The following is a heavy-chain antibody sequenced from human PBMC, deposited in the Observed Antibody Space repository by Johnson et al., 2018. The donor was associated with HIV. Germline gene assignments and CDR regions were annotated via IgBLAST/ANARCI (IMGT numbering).Heavy chain of an antibody. CDR1: GFTFSSYA. CDR3: ARDRAEVDDPNDAFDI. D-gene: IGHD1-1*01. J-gene: IGHJ3*02. V-gene: IGHV3-23*04. Sequence: VQLVESGGGLVQPGGSLRLSCAASGFTFSSYAMSWVRQAPGKGLEWVSAISGSGGTTYYADSVKGRFTISRDNSKNTLYLQMNSLGAEDTAVYYCARDRAEVDDPNDAFDIWGQGTVVTVSS. CDR2: ISGSGGTT.